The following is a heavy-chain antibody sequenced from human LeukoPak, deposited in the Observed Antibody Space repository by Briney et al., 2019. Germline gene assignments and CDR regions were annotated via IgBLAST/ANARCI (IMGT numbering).Heavy chain of an antibody. J-gene: IGHJ4*02. V-gene: IGHV3-66*01. CDR2: IYSGGST. D-gene: IGHD3-3*01. Sequence: GGSLRLSCAASGFTVSSNYMSWVRQGLGKGLEWVSVIYSGGSTYYADSVKGRFTISRDNSKNTLYLQMNSLRAEDTAVYYCARFRFGGLDYWGQGTLVTVSS. CDR1: GFTVSSNY. CDR3: ARFRFGGLDY.